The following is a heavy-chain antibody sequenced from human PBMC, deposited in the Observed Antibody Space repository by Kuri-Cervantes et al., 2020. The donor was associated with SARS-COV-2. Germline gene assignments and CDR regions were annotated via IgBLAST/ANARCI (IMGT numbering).Heavy chain of an antibody. CDR1: GFTFSNAW. CDR3: TTDRIYDYVWGSYRIFDY. D-gene: IGHD3-16*02. V-gene: IGHV3-15*01. J-gene: IGHJ4*02. Sequence: GESLKISCAAPGFTFSNAWMSWVRQAPGKGLEWVGRIKSKTDGGTTDYAAPVKGRFTISRDDSKNTLYLQMNSLKTEDTAVYYCTTDRIYDYVWGSYRIFDYWGQGTLV. CDR2: IKSKTDGGTT.